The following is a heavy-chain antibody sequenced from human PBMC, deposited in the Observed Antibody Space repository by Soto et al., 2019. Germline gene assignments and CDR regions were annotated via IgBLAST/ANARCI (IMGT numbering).Heavy chain of an antibody. V-gene: IGHV4-4*07. Sequence: SETLSLTCTVSGVSIRSYYWGWVRQSAGKGLEWIGRIYVSGINNYNPSLRSRVTMSEDTSKNQLSLTLTSVTAADTAIYYCARAAKFGELYHWGQGNPVTASS. CDR1: GVSIRSYY. CDR2: IYVSGIN. CDR3: ARAAKFGELYH. J-gene: IGHJ5*02. D-gene: IGHD3-10*02.